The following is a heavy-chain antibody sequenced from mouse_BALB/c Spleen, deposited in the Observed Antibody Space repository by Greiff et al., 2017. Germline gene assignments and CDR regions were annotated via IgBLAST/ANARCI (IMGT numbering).Heavy chain of an antibody. CDR1: GFTFSSYG. CDR2: INSNGGST. J-gene: IGHJ4*01. Sequence: EVMLVESGGGLVQPGGSLKLSCAASGFTFSSYGMSWVRQTPDKRLELVATINSNGGSTYYPDSVKGRFTISRDNAKNTLYLQMSSLKSEDTAMYYCARDPFTTVVPMDYWGQGTSVTVSS. CDR3: ARDPFTTVVPMDY. D-gene: IGHD1-1*01. V-gene: IGHV5-6-3*01.